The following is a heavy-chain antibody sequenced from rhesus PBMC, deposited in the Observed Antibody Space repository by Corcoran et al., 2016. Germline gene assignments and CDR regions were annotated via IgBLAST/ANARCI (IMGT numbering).Heavy chain of an antibody. CDR1: GYTFTDFS. V-gene: IGHV1-111*02. CDR2: VDPEDGEA. CDR3: ATGGG. J-gene: IGHJ4*01. Sequence: EVQLVQSGPEVTKPGASAKISCKASGYTFTDFSLHWVRQAPGQGLEWMGRVDPEDGEAIHAQNCQDRVTTTGDTSTDTAYMELSSRRSGDTAVYYWATGGGWGQGVLVTVSS.